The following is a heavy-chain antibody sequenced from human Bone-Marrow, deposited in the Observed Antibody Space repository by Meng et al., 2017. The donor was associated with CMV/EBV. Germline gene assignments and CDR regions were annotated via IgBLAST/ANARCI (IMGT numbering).Heavy chain of an antibody. CDR3: ARDTARRYYYYGMDV. Sequence: GSLRLSCTVSGGSISSYYWSWIRQPPGKGLEWIGYIYYSGSTNYNPSLKSRVTISVDTSKNQFSLKLSSVTAADTAVYYCARDTARRYYYYGMDVWGQGTTDTVSS. CDR2: IYYSGST. J-gene: IGHJ6*02. V-gene: IGHV4-59*12. CDR1: GGSISSYY. D-gene: IGHD6-6*01.